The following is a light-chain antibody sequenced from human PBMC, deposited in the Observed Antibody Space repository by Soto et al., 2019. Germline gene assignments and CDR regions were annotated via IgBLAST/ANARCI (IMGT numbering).Light chain of an antibody. CDR3: QQYNSYPWT. CDR1: QTISGR. V-gene: IGKV1-5*03. Sequence: SPMTQSTSTLNRSVRYRATFTCRASQTISGRLAWYQQKPGKAPKLLVYKASSFESGVPARFSGSGSGTEFTLTISSLQPDDFATYYCQQYNSYPWTFGQGTKVDI. CDR2: KAS. J-gene: IGKJ1*01.